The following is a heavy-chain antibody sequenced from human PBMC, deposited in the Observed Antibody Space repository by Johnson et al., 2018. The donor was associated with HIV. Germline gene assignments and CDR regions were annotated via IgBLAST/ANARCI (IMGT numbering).Heavy chain of an antibody. Sequence: VQLVESGGSLVRPGGSRRLSCAVSGFTFDDYGMSWVRQAPGKGLEWVSGITWNGGGTHYADSVKGRFTISRDNAKNSLYLQMNSLRAEDTAVYYCARPHIVVVTAGYAFDIWGQGTMVIVSS. D-gene: IGHD2-21*02. J-gene: IGHJ3*02. CDR1: GFTFDDYG. CDR3: ARPHIVVVTAGYAFDI. CDR2: ITWNGGGT. V-gene: IGHV3-20*04.